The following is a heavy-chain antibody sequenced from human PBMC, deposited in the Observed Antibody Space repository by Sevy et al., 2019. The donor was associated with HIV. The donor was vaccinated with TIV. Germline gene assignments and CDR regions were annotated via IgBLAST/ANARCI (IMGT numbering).Heavy chain of an antibody. CDR1: GYTFSSYG. V-gene: IGHV1-18*04. CDR3: AGDRGPYCSGGSCFTPPYNWFVP. CDR2: ISAYNGNT. D-gene: IGHD2-15*01. Sequence: ASVKVSCKASGYTFSSYGISWVRQAPGQGLEWMGWISAYNGNTNYAQNLQGRVTMTTDTSTSTAYMELRSLRSDDTAVYYCAGDRGPYCSGGSCFTPPYNWFVPWGQGTLVTVSS. J-gene: IGHJ5*02.